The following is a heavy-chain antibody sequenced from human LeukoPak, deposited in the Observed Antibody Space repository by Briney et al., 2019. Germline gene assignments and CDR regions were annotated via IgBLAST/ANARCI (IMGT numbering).Heavy chain of an antibody. CDR2: IKSRTDEGTT. CDR3: TGRWYSGSGSYED. J-gene: IGHJ4*02. Sequence: GGSLSLSCAASGFTFSNARMSWVRQAPGKGLEWVGRIKSRTDEGTTDYAASVRGRFTISRDDSKTTLFLQMNSLTNDDTAVYYCTGRWYSGSGSYEDWGQGALVTVSS. CDR1: GFTFSNAR. V-gene: IGHV3-15*01. D-gene: IGHD3-10*01.